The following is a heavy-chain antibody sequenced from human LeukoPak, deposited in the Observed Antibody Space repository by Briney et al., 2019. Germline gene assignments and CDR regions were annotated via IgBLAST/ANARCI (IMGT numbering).Heavy chain of an antibody. V-gene: IGHV5-51*01. CDR1: GYSFTSYW. CDR3: ARLLCSSTSFPDYGYFDY. J-gene: IGHJ4*01. Sequence: EESLKISCNGSGYSFTSYWVVWMRQMPGKVLEWMGIIDPGDSDTRYCPSFQGQVTISADKSIRTAYVQWRSLKASDTAMNYCARLLCSSTSFPDYGYFDYWGHGTLVTVSS. CDR2: IDPGDSDT. D-gene: IGHD2-2*01.